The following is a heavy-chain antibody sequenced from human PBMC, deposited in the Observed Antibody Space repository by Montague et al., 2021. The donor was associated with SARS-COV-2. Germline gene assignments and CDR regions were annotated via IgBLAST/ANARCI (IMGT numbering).Heavy chain of an antibody. J-gene: IGHJ4*02. Sequence: SLRLSCAASGFRFSSYEMNWVRQAPGKGLEWVSYISSSGSTIYYADSVKGRFTISRDNAKNSLYLQMNSLRAEDTAVYYCARVFATVGAMDRNDYWGQGTLVTVSS. CDR1: GFRFSSYE. CDR2: ISSSGSTI. D-gene: IGHD1-26*01. V-gene: IGHV3-48*03. CDR3: ARVFATVGAMDRNDY.